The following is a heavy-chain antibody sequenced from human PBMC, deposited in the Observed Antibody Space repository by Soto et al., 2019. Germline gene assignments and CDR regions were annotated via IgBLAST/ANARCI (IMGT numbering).Heavy chain of an antibody. V-gene: IGHV3-33*01. J-gene: IGHJ4*02. CDR1: GFTFSSYG. D-gene: IGHD2-8*01. Sequence: PGGSLRLSCAASGFTFSSYGMHWVRQAPGKGLEWVAVIWYDGSNKYYADSVKGRFTISRDNSKNTLYLQMNSLRAEDTAVYYCARDSSIVLMVYASDYYFDYWGQGTLVTVSS. CDR2: IWYDGSNK. CDR3: ARDSSIVLMVYASDYYFDY.